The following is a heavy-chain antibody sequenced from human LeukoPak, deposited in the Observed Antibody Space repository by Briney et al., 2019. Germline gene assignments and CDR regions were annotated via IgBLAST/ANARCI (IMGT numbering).Heavy chain of an antibody. J-gene: IGHJ6*03. CDR2: INPNSGDT. D-gene: IGHD6-6*01. Sequence: ASVKVSCKASGYTFTGYYMHWVRQAPGQGLEWMGWINPNSGDTNYAQKFQGRVTMTRDTSISTAYMELSRLRSDDTAVYYCARGAARGIYYYYYMDVWGKGTTVTVSS. CDR3: ARGAARGIYYYYYMDV. CDR1: GYTFTGYY. V-gene: IGHV1-2*02.